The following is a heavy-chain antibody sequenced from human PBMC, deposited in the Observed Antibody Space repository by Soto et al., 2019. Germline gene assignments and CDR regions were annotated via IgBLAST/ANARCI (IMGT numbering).Heavy chain of an antibody. Sequence: QVQLVQSGAEVKKPGASVKVSCKASGYTFTNYGISWVRQAPGQGLEWMGWISGYNGNTNYAQNLQGRVTMTTDTSTSTAYMELRSLRSDDTAVYYCARDTGGGSCCWGYYFDYWGQGTLVTVSS. V-gene: IGHV1-18*01. D-gene: IGHD1-26*01. CDR3: ARDTGGGSCCWGYYFDY. J-gene: IGHJ4*02. CDR2: ISGYNGNT. CDR1: GYTFTNYG.